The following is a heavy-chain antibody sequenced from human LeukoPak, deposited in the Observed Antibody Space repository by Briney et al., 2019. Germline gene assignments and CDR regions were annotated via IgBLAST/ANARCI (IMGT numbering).Heavy chain of an antibody. J-gene: IGHJ6*03. Sequence: GGSLRLSCAASGFTFSSNSMNWVRQAPGKGLEWVANIKQDGSEKYYVDSVKGRFTISRDNAKNSLYLQMNSLRAEDTAVYYCARDLREPAVSYYMDVWGKGTTVTVSS. D-gene: IGHD2-2*01. CDR2: IKQDGSEK. CDR1: GFTFSSNS. CDR3: ARDLREPAVSYYMDV. V-gene: IGHV3-7*01.